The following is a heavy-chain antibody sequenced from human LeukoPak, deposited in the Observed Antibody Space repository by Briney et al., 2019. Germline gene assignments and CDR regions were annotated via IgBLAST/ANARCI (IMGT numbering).Heavy chain of an antibody. Sequence: SVKVSCKASGYTFTSYYMHWVRQAPGQGLEWMGGIIPIFGTANYAQKFQGRVTITADESTSTAYMELSSLRSEDTAVYYCARDHGSSWYNYWGQGTLVTVSS. CDR3: ARDHGSSWYNY. CDR2: IIPIFGTA. CDR1: GYTFTSYY. J-gene: IGHJ4*02. V-gene: IGHV1-69*13. D-gene: IGHD6-13*01.